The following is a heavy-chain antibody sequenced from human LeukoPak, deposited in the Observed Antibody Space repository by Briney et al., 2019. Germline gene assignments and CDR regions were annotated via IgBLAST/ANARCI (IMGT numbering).Heavy chain of an antibody. CDR1: GNRFTTYW. CDR2: IYPGESET. CDR3: ARRTGYSRWTFDY. J-gene: IGHJ4*02. V-gene: IGHV5-51*01. Sequence: GESLKISCKASGNRFTTYWIAWVRQMPGKGLEWMGIIYPGESETRYSPSFQGHVTISADKSISTAYLQWSSLKASDTAMYYCARRTGYSRWTFDYWGQGTLVTVSS. D-gene: IGHD3/OR15-3a*01.